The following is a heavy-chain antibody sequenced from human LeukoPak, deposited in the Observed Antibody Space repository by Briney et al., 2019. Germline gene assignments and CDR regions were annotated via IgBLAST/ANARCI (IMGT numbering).Heavy chain of an antibody. CDR2: INSDGSST. CDR3: ARGDCSSTSCYTFGYMDV. CDR1: GFTFSSYW. Sequence: GGSLRLSCAASGFTFSSYWMHWVRHAPGKGLVWVSRINSDGSSTSYADSVKGRFTISRDNAKNTLYLQMNSLRAEDTAVYYCARGDCSSTSCYTFGYMDVWGKGTTVTVSS. D-gene: IGHD2-2*02. V-gene: IGHV3-74*01. J-gene: IGHJ6*03.